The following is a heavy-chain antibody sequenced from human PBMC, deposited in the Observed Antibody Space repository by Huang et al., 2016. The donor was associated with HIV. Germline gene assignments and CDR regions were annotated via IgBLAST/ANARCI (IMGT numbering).Heavy chain of an antibody. CDR1: GYNFDSYW. CDR2: IYPGYSDT. J-gene: IGHJ4*02. Sequence: EVHLVQSGAEVKEPGESLKISCQASGYNFDSYWIGWVRQLPGKGLEWMGVIYPGYSDTSYAPSSQGKVTISADQSINTAYRQWSSLKASDTAIYFCARQGLWLPPTDPFDYWGQGTPVTVSA. CDR3: ARQGLWLPPTDPFDY. V-gene: IGHV5-51*01. D-gene: IGHD3-10*01.